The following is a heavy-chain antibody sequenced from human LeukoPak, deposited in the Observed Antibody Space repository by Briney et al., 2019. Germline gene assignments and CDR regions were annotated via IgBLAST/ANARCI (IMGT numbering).Heavy chain of an antibody. Sequence: ASVKVSCKASGYTFTSYGISRVRQAPGQGLEWMGWISAYNGNTNYAQKLQGRVTMTRDTSTSTDYMELRSLRSEDTAIYYCARDNSVEDIAWWFDPWGQGTLVTVSS. CDR1: GYTFTSYG. CDR2: ISAYNGNT. D-gene: IGHD2-15*01. V-gene: IGHV1-18*01. J-gene: IGHJ5*02. CDR3: ARDNSVEDIAWWFDP.